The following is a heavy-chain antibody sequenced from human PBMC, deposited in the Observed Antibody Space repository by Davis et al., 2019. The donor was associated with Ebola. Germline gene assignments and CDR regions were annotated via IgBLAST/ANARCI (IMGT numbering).Heavy chain of an antibody. V-gene: IGHV3-11*01. Sequence: PGGSLRLSCAASGFTFSDYYMSWIRQAPGKGLEWLSYISTYGTTIYYGDSVKGRFTISRDNANNSLYLQMHSLRPEDTAVYYCARGERRYYDYNGMDVWGQGTTATVSS. J-gene: IGHJ6*02. CDR3: ARGERRYYDYNGMDV. CDR2: ISTYGTTI. CDR1: GFTFSDYY. D-gene: IGHD1-1*01.